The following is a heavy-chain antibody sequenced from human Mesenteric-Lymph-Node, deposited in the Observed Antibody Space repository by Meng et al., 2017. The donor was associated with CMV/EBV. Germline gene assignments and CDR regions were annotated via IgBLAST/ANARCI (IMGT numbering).Heavy chain of an antibody. D-gene: IGHD2/OR15-2a*01. CDR2: ISSSGSTI. Sequence: GGSLRLSCAASGFTFSSYEMNWVRQAPGKGLEWVSYISSSGSTIYYADSVKGRFTISRDNAKNSLYLQMNSLRAEDTAVYYCARARSMTPDYWGQGTLVTVSS. CDR1: GFTFSSYE. V-gene: IGHV3-48*03. CDR3: ARARSMTPDY. J-gene: IGHJ4*02.